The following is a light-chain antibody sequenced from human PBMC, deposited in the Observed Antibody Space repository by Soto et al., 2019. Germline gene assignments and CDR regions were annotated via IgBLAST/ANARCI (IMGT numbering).Light chain of an antibody. V-gene: IGKV1-33*01. J-gene: IGKJ4*01. Sequence: DIPMTQSPSSLSASVGDRVTFTCQASQDIRSHLNWYQHKPGKAPKLLIYDASNLEMGVPSRFSGSGSGTKFTFTISSLQPEDIATHYCQQFDDVPLTFGGGTKVEIK. CDR2: DAS. CDR1: QDIRSH. CDR3: QQFDDVPLT.